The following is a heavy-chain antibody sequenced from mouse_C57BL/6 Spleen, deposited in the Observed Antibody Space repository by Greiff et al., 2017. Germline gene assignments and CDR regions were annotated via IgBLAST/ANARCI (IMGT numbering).Heavy chain of an antibody. CDR3: ARDGYDGDYYAMDY. V-gene: IGHV5-17*01. Sequence: EVQGVASGGGLVKPGGSLKLSCAASGFTFSDYGMHWVRQAPEKGLEWVANISSGRSTIYYADTVKGRFTIARDNSKNNLFLQMTSLRSEDTDMYYCARDGYDGDYYAMDYGGQGTSVTVSS. CDR2: ISSGRSTI. D-gene: IGHD2-2*01. J-gene: IGHJ4*01. CDR1: GFTFSDYG.